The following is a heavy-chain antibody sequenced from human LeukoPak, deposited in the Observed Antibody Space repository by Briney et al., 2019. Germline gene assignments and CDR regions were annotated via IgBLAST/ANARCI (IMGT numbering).Heavy chain of an antibody. CDR2: MNPNSGNT. CDR1: GYTFTSYD. D-gene: IGHD4-4*01. V-gene: IGHV1-8*01. Sequence: GASVKVSCKASGYTFTSYDINWVRQATGQGPEWMGWMNPNSGNTGYAQGFQGRVTMTRDTSISTAYMELSRLRSEDTAVYYCVTYTNYADAFHIWGQGTMVTVSS. CDR3: VTYTNYADAFHI. J-gene: IGHJ3*02.